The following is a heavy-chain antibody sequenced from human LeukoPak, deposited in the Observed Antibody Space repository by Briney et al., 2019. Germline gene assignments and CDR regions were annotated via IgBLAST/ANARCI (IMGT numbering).Heavy chain of an antibody. V-gene: IGHV1-69*13. Sequence: GASVKVSCKTSGGTFSSYAISWVRQAPGQGLEWMGGIIPIFGTANYAQKFQGRVTITADESTSAAYMELSSLRSEDTAVYYCARVIVGATPRVVGLIDYWGQGTLVTVSS. D-gene: IGHD1-26*01. CDR2: IIPIFGTA. CDR3: ARVIVGATPRVVGLIDY. J-gene: IGHJ4*02. CDR1: GGTFSSYA.